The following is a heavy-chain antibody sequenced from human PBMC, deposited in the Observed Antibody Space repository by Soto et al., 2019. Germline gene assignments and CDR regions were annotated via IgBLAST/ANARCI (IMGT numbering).Heavy chain of an antibody. CDR1: GGTFSSYA. CDR3: ARVTDSNFLY. Sequence: GPSVNVSCKASGGTFSSYAISWVRQAPGQGLQWMGGIIPIFGTTNYAQKFQGRVTITADESTSTVYMELSSLRSEDTAVYYCARVTDSNFLYWGQGALVTVSS. CDR2: IIPIFGTT. D-gene: IGHD4-4*01. J-gene: IGHJ4*02. V-gene: IGHV1-69*13.